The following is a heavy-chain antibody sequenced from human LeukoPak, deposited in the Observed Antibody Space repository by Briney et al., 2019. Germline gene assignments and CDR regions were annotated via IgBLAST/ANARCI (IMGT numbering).Heavy chain of an antibody. CDR2: ISAYNGNT. V-gene: IGHV1-18*01. CDR1: GYTFTSYG. CDR3: ARDGRSHRDGYNPFDY. Sequence: ASVKVSCKASGYTFTSYGISWVRQAPGQGLEWMGWISAYNGNTNYAQKLQGRVTTTTDTSTSTAYMELRSLRSDDTAVYYCARDGRSHRDGYNPFDYWGQGTLVTVSS. D-gene: IGHD5-24*01. J-gene: IGHJ4*02.